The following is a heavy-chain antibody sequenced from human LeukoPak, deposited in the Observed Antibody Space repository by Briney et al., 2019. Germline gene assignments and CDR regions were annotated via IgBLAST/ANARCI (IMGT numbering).Heavy chain of an antibody. CDR3: AKAEALVRAGFDY. Sequence: PGGSLRLSCAASGFTFSSYAMSWVRLAPGKGLEWVSAISGSGGSTFYADSVKGRFTISRDNSKNTLYLQMNSLRAEDTAVYYCAKAEALVRAGFDYWGQGTLVTVSS. CDR2: ISGSGGST. V-gene: IGHV3-23*01. CDR1: GFTFSSYA. J-gene: IGHJ4*02. D-gene: IGHD6-19*01.